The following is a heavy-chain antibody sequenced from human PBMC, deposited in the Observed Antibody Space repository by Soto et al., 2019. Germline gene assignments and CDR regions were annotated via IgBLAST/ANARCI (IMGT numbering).Heavy chain of an antibody. CDR3: ARGNYDIVTGSPPWYYYYGMDL. CDR1: GYTFTSYG. Sequence: QVQLVQSGAAVKKPGASVKVSCKASGYTFTSYGISWVRQAPGQGREGMGWISAYNGNTNYAQKLQGRVTITTDTSTSTAYMKLRSLRSDHTAVYYGARGNYDIVTGSPPWYYYYGMDLWGQGTTVTVSS. V-gene: IGHV1-18*04. CDR2: ISAYNGNT. D-gene: IGHD3-9*01. J-gene: IGHJ6*02.